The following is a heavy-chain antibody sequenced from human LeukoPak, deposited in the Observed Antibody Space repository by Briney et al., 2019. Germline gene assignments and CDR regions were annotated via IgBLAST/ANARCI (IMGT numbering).Heavy chain of an antibody. CDR2: ISGSGGST. D-gene: IGHD3-22*01. V-gene: IGHV3-23*01. J-gene: IGHJ4*02. CDR1: GFTFSSYA. Sequence: GGSLRLSCAASGFTFSSYAMSWVRQAPGKGLEWVSAISGSGGSTYYADSVKGRFTISRDNSKNTLYLQMNSLRAEDTAVYYCARDRPYYYDSSGYYYWGQGTLVTVSS. CDR3: ARDRPYYYDSSGYYY.